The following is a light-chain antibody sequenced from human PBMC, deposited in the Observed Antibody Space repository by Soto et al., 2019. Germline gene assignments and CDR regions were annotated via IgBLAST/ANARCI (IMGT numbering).Light chain of an antibody. V-gene: IGKV4-1*01. CDR2: WAS. CDR3: PHFDITAH. Sequence: IEMTSCRDSQAEKMGERATINCKSSQSVLYSSNNKNYLAWYQQKPGQPPKLLIYWASTRESGVPDRFSGSGSGTDFTLTICXLQAEDVAVYLCPHFDITAHFGQGTRLETK. CDR1: QSVLYSSNNKNY. J-gene: IGKJ5*01.